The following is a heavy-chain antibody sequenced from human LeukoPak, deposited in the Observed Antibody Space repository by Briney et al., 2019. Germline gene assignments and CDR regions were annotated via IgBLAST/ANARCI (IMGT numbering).Heavy chain of an antibody. J-gene: IGHJ6*03. CDR3: ARAVVPAAKTYYYYYMDV. V-gene: IGHV4-34*01. CDR2: INHSGST. D-gene: IGHD2-2*01. CDR1: GGSFSGYY. Sequence: PSETLSLTCTVYGGSFSGYYWSWIRQPPGKGLEWIGEINHSGSTNYNPSLKSRVTISVDTSKNQFSLKLSSVTAADTAVYYCARAVVPAAKTYYYYYMDVWGKGITVTVSS.